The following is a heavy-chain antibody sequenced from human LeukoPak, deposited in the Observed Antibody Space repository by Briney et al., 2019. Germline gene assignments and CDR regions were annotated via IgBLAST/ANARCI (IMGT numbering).Heavy chain of an antibody. J-gene: IGHJ4*02. CDR3: ARSRWFGESPFDY. Sequence: GGSLRLSCAASGFTFDDYAMHWVRQAPGKGLEWVSGISWNSGNIGYADSVKGRFTISRDNAKNSLYLQMSSLRTEDTALYYCARSRWFGESPFDYWGQGTLVTVSS. CDR2: ISWNSGNI. CDR1: GFTFDDYA. D-gene: IGHD3-10*01. V-gene: IGHV3-9*01.